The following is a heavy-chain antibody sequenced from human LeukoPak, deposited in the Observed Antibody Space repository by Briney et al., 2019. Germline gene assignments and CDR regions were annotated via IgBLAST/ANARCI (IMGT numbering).Heavy chain of an antibody. CDR3: ARDGWPLYTGTTGVWFDS. V-gene: IGHV1-2*02. CDR2: INPNSGGT. CDR1: GYTFTVYY. J-gene: IGHJ5*01. D-gene: IGHD1-1*01. Sequence: ASVTVSCTASGYTFTVYYMHWVRQAPGQGLEWMGWINPNSGGTNYAQKFQGRVTMTRDTSISTAYMELSRLRSDDTAVYYCARDGWPLYTGTTGVWFDSWGQGTLVTVSS.